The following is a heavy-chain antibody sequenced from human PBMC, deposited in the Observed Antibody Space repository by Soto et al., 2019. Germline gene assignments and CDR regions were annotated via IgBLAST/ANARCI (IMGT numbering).Heavy chain of an antibody. V-gene: IGHV3-33*01. J-gene: IGHJ4*02. Sequence: GGSLRLSCAASGFTFSSYGMHWVRQAPGKGLEWVAVIWYDGSNKYYADSVKGRFTISRDNSKNTLYLQMNSLRAEDTAVYYCARSQEPSGWYGFFDYWGQGTLVTVSS. CDR3: ARSQEPSGWYGFFDY. D-gene: IGHD6-19*01. CDR2: IWYDGSNK. CDR1: GFTFSSYG.